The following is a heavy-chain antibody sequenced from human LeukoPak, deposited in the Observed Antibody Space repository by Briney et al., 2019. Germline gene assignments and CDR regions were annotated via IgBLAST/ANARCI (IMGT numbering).Heavy chain of an antibody. CDR1: GGTFNNSA. CDR3: ARDVHGDYGSGWFDP. D-gene: IGHD4-17*01. J-gene: IGHJ5*02. V-gene: IGHV1-69*05. Sequence: SVKVSCKTSGGTFNNSAISWVRQAPGQGREWLGGIMPLFGTAGYAQKFQGRVTITKDESTRTVYLELTSLTSDDTAVYYCARDVHGDYGSGWFDPWGQGTLVSLSS. CDR2: IMPLFGTA.